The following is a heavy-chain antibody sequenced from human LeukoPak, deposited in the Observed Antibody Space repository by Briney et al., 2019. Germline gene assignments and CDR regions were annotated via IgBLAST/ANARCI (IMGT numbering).Heavy chain of an antibody. CDR1: GFTFSSSW. V-gene: IGHV3-7*03. J-gene: IGHJ4*02. CDR3: ARDPCHGALDY. Sequence: GGSLRLSCVASGFTFSSSWVSWVRRAPGKGLEWVANIKQDGTEEYYVDSVRGRFSISNDNAKNSLYLQMNSLRAEDTAVYYCARDPCHGALDYWGQGALVTVSS. CDR2: IKQDGTEE. D-gene: IGHD2-2*01.